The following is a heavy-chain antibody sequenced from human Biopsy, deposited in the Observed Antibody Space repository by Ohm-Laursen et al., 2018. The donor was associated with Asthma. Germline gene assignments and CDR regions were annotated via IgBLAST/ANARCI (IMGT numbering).Heavy chain of an antibody. Sequence: GSLRLSCAASGFAVSRDHMFWVRQAPGKGLEWVSVIYSGGTSHTAGSVRGRFTISRDYSKNTLYLQMHSLRAEDTAVYYCARGDSSIWSHYYFDYWGQGTLVTVSS. J-gene: IGHJ4*02. CDR3: ARGDSSIWSHYYFDY. V-gene: IGHV3-53*01. CDR2: IYSGGTS. CDR1: GFAVSRDH. D-gene: IGHD3-22*01.